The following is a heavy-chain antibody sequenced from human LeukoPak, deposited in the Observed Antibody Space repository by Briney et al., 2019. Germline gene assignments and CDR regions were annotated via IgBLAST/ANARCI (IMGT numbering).Heavy chain of an antibody. CDR1: GFTFSSYS. J-gene: IGHJ4*02. V-gene: IGHV3-48*01. CDR2: ISSSSSTI. D-gene: IGHD6-6*01. Sequence: PGGSLRLSCAASGFTFSSYSMNWVRQAPGKGLEWVSYISSSSSTIYYADSVKGRFTISRDNSKNTLYLQMNSLRAEDTAVYYCAKPLSSSSLGSFDYWGQGTLVTVSS. CDR3: AKPLSSSSLGSFDY.